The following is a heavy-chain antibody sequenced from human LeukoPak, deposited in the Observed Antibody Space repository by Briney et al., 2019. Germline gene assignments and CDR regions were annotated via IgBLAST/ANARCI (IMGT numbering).Heavy chain of an antibody. J-gene: IGHJ4*02. V-gene: IGHV4-39*01. CDR2: IYYSGST. Sequence: SETLSLTCTVSGGSISSSSYYRGWIRQPPGKGLEWIGSIYYSGSTYYNPSLKSRVTISVDTSKNQFSLKLSSVTAADTAVYYCARMYSSSWYGVYYFDYWGQGTLVTVSS. CDR3: ARMYSSSWYGVYYFDY. CDR1: GGSISSSSYY. D-gene: IGHD6-13*01.